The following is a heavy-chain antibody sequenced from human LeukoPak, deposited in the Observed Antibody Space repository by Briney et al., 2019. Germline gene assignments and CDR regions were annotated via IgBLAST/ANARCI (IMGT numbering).Heavy chain of an antibody. J-gene: IGHJ4*02. CDR3: ARDRPYSSSWYAAGGYFDY. CDR2: IYHSGST. V-gene: IGHV4-30-2*01. D-gene: IGHD6-13*01. Sequence: SQTLSLTCTVSGGSISSGGYYWSWIRQPPGKGLEWIGYIYHSGSTYYNPSLKSRVTISVDRSKNQFSLKLSSVTAADTAVYYCARDRPYSSSWYAAGGYFDYWGQGTLVTVSS. CDR1: GGSISSGGYY.